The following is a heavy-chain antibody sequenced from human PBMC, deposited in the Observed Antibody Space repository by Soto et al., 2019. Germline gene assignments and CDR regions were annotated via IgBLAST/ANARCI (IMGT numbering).Heavy chain of an antibody. CDR1: GYTFTSDH. V-gene: IGHV1-46*01. Sequence: LVKVSRKVAGYTFTSDHMDRGRNAPEKGFEWMRIINLSGGSTSYAQKFQGRVTMTRDTSTSTVYMELSSLRSEDTAVYYCARGWDGDYAFCYYYYGMDVWGQGTTVPVSS. J-gene: IGHJ6*02. CDR2: INLSGGST. CDR3: ARGWDGDYAFCYYYYGMDV. D-gene: IGHD4-17*01.